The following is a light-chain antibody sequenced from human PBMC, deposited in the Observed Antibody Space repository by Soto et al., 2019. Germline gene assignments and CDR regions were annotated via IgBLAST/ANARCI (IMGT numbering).Light chain of an antibody. Sequence: EIVLTQSPGTLSLSPGERATLSCRASQSINNRYLAWYQQKSGQAPRLLIYAASSRATGIPDRFSGSGSGTDFTLTISRLEPEDFAVYYCQQLGSSPGFTFGPGTKVDIK. CDR3: QQLGSSPGFT. V-gene: IGKV3-20*01. CDR2: AAS. J-gene: IGKJ3*01. CDR1: QSINNRY.